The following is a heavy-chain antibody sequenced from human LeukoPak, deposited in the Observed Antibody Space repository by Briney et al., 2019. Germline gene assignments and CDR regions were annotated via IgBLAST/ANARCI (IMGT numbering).Heavy chain of an antibody. J-gene: IGHJ5*02. CDR2: ISSSSSYI. Sequence: GGSLRLSCAASGFTFSIYSMNWVRQAPGKGLEWVSSISSSSSYIYYADSVKGRCTISRDNAKNSLYLQMNSLRAEDTAVYYCARAREVPSWFDPWGQGTLVTVSS. CDR1: GFTFSIYS. V-gene: IGHV3-21*01. CDR3: ARAREVPSWFDP. D-gene: IGHD3-10*01.